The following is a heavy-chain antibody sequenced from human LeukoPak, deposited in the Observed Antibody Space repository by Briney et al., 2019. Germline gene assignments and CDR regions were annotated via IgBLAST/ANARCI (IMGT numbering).Heavy chain of an antibody. CDR2: IGTIGDT. J-gene: IGHJ4*02. D-gene: IGHD3-16*02. V-gene: IGHV3-13*01. CDR1: GFTFSSSD. CDR3: AKVKKGFGGVIVIFDY. Sequence: PGGSLRLSCAASGFTFSSSDMHWVRQPTGKGLEWVSAIGTIGDTYYPGSVKGRFTISRENAKNTLYLQMNSLRAEDTAVYYCAKVKKGFGGVIVIFDYWGQGTLVTVSS.